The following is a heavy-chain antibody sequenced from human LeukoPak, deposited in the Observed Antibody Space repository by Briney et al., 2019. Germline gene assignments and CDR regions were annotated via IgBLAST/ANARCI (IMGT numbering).Heavy chain of an antibody. CDR2: IYYSGST. J-gene: IGHJ5*02. CDR1: GGSISSSSYY. CDR3: ARQHSSSWSDWFDR. Sequence: SETLSLTCTVSGGSISSSSYYWGWIRQPPGKGLEWIGSIYYSGSTYYNPSLKSRVTISVDTSKNQFSLKLSSVTAADTAVYYCARQHSSSWSDWFDRWGQGTLVTVSS. V-gene: IGHV4-39*01. D-gene: IGHD6-13*01.